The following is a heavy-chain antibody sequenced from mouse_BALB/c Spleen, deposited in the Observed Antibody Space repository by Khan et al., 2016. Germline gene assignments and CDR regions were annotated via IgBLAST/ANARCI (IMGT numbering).Heavy chain of an antibody. CDR3: SRAITTIGSYYYAMDY. J-gene: IGHJ4*01. D-gene: IGHD2-4*01. CDR2: IYPSDTHA. CDR1: GYTFTNYW. V-gene: IGHV1-69*02. Sequence: QVQLMQSGAELVRPGASVKLSCKASGYTFTNYWINWVKQRPGQGLEWIGNIYPSDTHANYNQKFKDKASLTVERSSSTAYMHILSPTSEDSAVLYCSRAITTIGSYYYAMDYWGQGTSVTVSS.